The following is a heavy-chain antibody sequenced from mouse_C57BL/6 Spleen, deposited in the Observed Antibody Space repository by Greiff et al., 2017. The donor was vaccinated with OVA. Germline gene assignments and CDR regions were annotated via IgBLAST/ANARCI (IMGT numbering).Heavy chain of an antibody. Sequence: EVKLQESGPGLVKPSQSLSLTCSVTGYSITSGYYWNWIRQFPGNKLEWMGCISYDGSNNYNPSLKNRISITRDTSKNQFFLKLNSVTTEDTATYYCARDGPSDRFDYWGQGTTLTVSS. J-gene: IGHJ2*01. CDR2: ISYDGSN. V-gene: IGHV3-6*01. CDR3: ARDGPSDRFDY. CDR1: GYSITSGYY.